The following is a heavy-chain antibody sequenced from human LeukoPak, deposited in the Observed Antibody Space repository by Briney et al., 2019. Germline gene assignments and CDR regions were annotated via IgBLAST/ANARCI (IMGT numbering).Heavy chain of an antibody. Sequence: SETLSLTCTVSGGSISTSSYYWGWIRQPPGKGLECIGNIYYSGSTYYNPSLKSRVTISVDTSKNQFSLKLSSVTAADTAVYYCARVIYDYVWGSYRYFDYWGQGTLVTVSS. D-gene: IGHD3-16*02. V-gene: IGHV4-39*07. CDR1: GGSISTSSYY. CDR3: ARVIYDYVWGSYRYFDY. CDR2: IYYSGST. J-gene: IGHJ4*02.